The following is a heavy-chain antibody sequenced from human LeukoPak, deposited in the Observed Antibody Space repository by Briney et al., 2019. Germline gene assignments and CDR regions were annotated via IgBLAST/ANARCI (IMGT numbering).Heavy chain of an antibody. J-gene: IGHJ4*02. CDR2: IYYSGST. Sequence: SSETLSLTCTVSGGSISSSSYYWGWIRQPPGKGLEWIGSIYYSGSTYYNPSLKSRVTISVDTSKNQFSLKLSSVTAADTAVYYCARVSLYFDYWGQGTLVTVSS. V-gene: IGHV4-39*07. CDR1: GGSISSSSYY. CDR3: ARVSLYFDY.